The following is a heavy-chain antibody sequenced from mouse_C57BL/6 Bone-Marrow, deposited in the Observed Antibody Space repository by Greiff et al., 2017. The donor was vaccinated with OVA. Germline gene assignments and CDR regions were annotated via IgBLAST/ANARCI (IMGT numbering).Heavy chain of an antibody. CDR2: ISYDGSN. J-gene: IGHJ3*01. CDR1: GYSITSGYY. D-gene: IGHD2-3*01. V-gene: IGHV3-6*01. CDR3: ARRWLH. Sequence: EVQLVESGPGLVKPSQSLSLTCSVTGYSITSGYYWNWIRQFPGNKLEWMGYISYDGSNNYNPSLKNRISITRDTSKNQFFLKLNSVTTEDTATYYCARRWLHWGQGTLVTVSA.